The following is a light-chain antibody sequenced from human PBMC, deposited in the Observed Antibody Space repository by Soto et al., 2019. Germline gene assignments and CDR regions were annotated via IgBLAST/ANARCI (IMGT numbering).Light chain of an antibody. J-gene: IGKJ4*01. V-gene: IGKV1-39*01. CDR1: QSISSY. CDR3: QQSYSTPLN. CDR2: AAS. Sequence: DIQMTQSPSSLSASVGDRVTIPCRASQSISSYLNWYQQKPGKAPKLLIYAASSLQSGVPSRFSGSGSGTDFTLTISSLQPEDFATYYCQQSYSTPLNFGGGTKVDIK.